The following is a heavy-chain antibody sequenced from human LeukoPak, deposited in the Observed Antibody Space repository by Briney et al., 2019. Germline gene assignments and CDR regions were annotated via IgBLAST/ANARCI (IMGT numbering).Heavy chain of an antibody. CDR2: INPSGGST. CDR3: ARDDNDSNSFDY. V-gene: IGHV1-46*01. J-gene: IGHJ4*02. D-gene: IGHD3-22*01. Sequence: TFTXYXMHWVRQAPGQGLEWMGIINPSGGSTSYARKFQGRVTMTRDTSTSTVYMELSSLRSEDTAVYYCARDDNDSNSFDYWGQGTLVTVSS. CDR1: TFTXYX.